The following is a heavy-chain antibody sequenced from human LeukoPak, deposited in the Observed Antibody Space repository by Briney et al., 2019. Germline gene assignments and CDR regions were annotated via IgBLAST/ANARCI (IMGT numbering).Heavy chain of an antibody. CDR2: IGTIITTT. CDR3: ARTVYDLRAQRLVPGFDY. CDR1: GFTFRTYE. Sequence: PGGSLRLSCAASGFTFRTYEMNWVRQAPGKGLEGVSYIGTIITTTYYADSVKGRFTVSRDDAKSSLSLQMSSLRAEDTAVYYCARTVYDLRAQRLVPGFDYWGQGTLVTVSS. D-gene: IGHD6-13*01. V-gene: IGHV3-48*03. J-gene: IGHJ4*02.